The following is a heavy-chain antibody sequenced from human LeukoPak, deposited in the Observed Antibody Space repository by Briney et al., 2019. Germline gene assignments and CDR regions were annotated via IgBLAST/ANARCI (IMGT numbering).Heavy chain of an antibody. CDR2: MYYSGST. D-gene: IGHD1-14*01. Sequence: SETLSLTCTVSGGSISNYYWSWIRQPPAKGLEWVGYMYYSGSTYYNPSLKSRVTISLDTSNNQFSLKLSSVTAADTAVYSCERLVTGGYFDSWGQGTLVTVSS. CDR1: GGSISNYY. J-gene: IGHJ4*02. V-gene: IGHV4-59*08. CDR3: ERLVTGGYFDS.